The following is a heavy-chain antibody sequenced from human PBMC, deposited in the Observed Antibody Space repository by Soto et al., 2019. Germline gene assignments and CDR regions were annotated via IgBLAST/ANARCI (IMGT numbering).Heavy chain of an antibody. CDR1: GFNFRSFG. D-gene: IGHD3-9*01. CDR2: INSDGSST. J-gene: IGHJ4*02. CDR3: ARIRYCDY. V-gene: IGHV3-74*01. Sequence: GGSLRLSCAASGFNFRSFGRHWVRQAPGKGLVWVSRINSDGSSTNYADSVKGRFTISRDNAKNTLYLQMNSLRAEDTAVYYCARIRYCDYWGQGTLVTVSS.